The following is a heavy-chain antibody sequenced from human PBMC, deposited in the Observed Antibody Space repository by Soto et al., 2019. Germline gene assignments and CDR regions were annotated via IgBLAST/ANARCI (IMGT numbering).Heavy chain of an antibody. V-gene: IGHV3-15*01. CDR2: IKSKTDGGTT. D-gene: IGHD1-20*01. J-gene: IGHJ4*02. CDR1: GFTFSNAW. Sequence: PGGSLRLSCAASGFTFSNAWMSWFRQAPGKGLEWVGRIKSKTDGGTTDYAAPVKGRFTISRDDSKNTLYLQMNSLKTEDTAVYHCTTESTYNWNGQHFFDYWGQGTLVTVSS. CDR3: TTESTYNWNGQHFFDY.